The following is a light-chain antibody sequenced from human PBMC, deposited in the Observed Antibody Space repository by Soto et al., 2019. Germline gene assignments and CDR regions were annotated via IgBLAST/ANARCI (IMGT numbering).Light chain of an antibody. CDR1: QSVTSNY. CDR3: QQYGSSPTT. J-gene: IGKJ1*01. Sequence: EIVLTQSPGTLSLSPGERATLSCRASQSVTSNYLAWYQQKPGQAPRLLIFGASIRATGLPDRFSGSGSGTDFTLTITRLEPEDSDVYHCQQYGSSPTTFGQGTKVDIK. V-gene: IGKV3-20*01. CDR2: GAS.